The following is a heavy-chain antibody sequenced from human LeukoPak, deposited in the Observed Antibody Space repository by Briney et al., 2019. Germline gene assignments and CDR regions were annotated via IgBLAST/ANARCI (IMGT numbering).Heavy chain of an antibody. CDR3: ARVPSDY. CDR2: ISSNGDYV. CDR1: GFTFSSYS. V-gene: IGHV3-21*01. Sequence: PGGSLRLSCAVSGFTFSSYSMNRVRQAPGKGLEWVSSISSNGDYVYYADSVRGRFTISRDNAKNSLYLQMNSLRAEDTAVYYCARVPSDYWGQGTLVTVSS. J-gene: IGHJ4*02.